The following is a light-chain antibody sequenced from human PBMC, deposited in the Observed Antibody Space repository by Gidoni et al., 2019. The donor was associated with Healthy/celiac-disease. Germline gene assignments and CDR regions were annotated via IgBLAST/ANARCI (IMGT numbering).Light chain of an antibody. CDR1: SSDVGGYNY. Sequence: QSALTQPASVSGSPGQSIPNSCTGTSSDVGGYNYVSWYQQHPGKAPQIMIYYVSNRPSGVSKRFSGSKSGNTAALTLSGLPAEDEAEYYCRSYTSRSTQVFGTGTKVTVL. V-gene: IGLV2-14*01. J-gene: IGLJ1*01. CDR2: YVS. CDR3: RSYTSRSTQV.